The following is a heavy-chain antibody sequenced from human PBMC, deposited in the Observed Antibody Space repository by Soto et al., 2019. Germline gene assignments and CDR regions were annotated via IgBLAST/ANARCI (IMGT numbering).Heavy chain of an antibody. CDR2: IIPIFGTA. Sequence: SVKVSCKASGGTFSSYAISWVRQAPGQGLEWMGGIIPIFGTANYAQKFQGRVTITADESTSTAYMELSSLRSEDTAVYYCARDCGITMVRGGNEYYYYGMDVWGQGTTVTVSS. D-gene: IGHD3-10*01. CDR3: ARDCGITMVRGGNEYYYYGMDV. V-gene: IGHV1-69*13. CDR1: GGTFSSYA. J-gene: IGHJ6*02.